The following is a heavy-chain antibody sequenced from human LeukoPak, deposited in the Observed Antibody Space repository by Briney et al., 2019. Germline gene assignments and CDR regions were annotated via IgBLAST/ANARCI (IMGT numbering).Heavy chain of an antibody. CDR2: IYYSGDT. Sequence: SETLSLTCTVSGGSISGSTYYWGWIRQPPGKGLEWIGIIYYSGDTCYNPSLKTRVTMSVDTSKNQFSLKLRSMTAADTAVYYCARIDYWGQGTLVTVSS. CDR1: GGSISGSTYY. J-gene: IGHJ4*02. CDR3: ARIDY. V-gene: IGHV4-39*01.